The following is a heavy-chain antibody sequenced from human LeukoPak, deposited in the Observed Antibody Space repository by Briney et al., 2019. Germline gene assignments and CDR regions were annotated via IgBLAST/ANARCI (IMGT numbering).Heavy chain of an antibody. V-gene: IGHV3-53*01. CDR1: GFTVSSNY. CDR2: IYSGGST. Sequence: GGSLRLSCAASGFTVSSNYMSWVRQAPGKGLEWVSVIYSGGSTYYADSVKGRFTISRDNSKNTLYLQMNSLRAEDTAVYYCAREGERYCSGGSCSDAFDIWGQGTMVTVSS. D-gene: IGHD2-15*01. J-gene: IGHJ3*02. CDR3: AREGERYCSGGSCSDAFDI.